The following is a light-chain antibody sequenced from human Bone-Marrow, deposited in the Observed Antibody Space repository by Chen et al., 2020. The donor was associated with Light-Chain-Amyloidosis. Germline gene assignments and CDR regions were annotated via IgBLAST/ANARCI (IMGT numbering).Light chain of an antibody. Sequence: SYELTQPPSVSVSPGQTARITCSGDDLPTKYAYWYQQKPGQAPVLVIHRDTERPSGISDRFSGSSSGTTATFTISGVQAEDEADYHCQSADSSVTYEVIVGGGTTLPVL. V-gene: IGLV3-25*03. J-gene: IGLJ2*01. CDR3: QSADSSVTYEVI. CDR2: RDT. CDR1: DLPTKY.